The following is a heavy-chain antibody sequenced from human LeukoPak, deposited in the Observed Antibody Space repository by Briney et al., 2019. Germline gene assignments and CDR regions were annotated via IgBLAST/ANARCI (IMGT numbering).Heavy chain of an antibody. CDR3: AREAPYCGGDCYSHFDY. V-gene: IGHV1-69*01. CDR1: GGTFSSYA. Sequence: SVKVSCKASGGTFSSYATSWVRQAPGQGLEWMGGIIPIFGTANYAQKFQGRVTITADESTSTAYMELSSLRSEDTAVYYCAREAPYCGGDCYSHFDYWGQGTLVTVSS. D-gene: IGHD2-21*01. J-gene: IGHJ4*02. CDR2: IIPIFGTA.